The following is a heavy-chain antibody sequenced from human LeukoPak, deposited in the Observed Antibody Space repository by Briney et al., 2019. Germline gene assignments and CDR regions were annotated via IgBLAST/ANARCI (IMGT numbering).Heavy chain of an antibody. CDR3: AKVMAARPFDP. CDR1: GFTFSSFA. J-gene: IGHJ5*02. D-gene: IGHD6-6*01. V-gene: IGHV3-23*01. CDR2: FSGSGGST. Sequence: GGSLRLSCAASGFTFSSFAMSWVRQAPGKGLEWVTVFSGSGGSTYYADSVKGRFTISRDNSKNTLSLQMNGLRAEDTAVYYCAKVMAARPFDPWGQGTLVTVSS.